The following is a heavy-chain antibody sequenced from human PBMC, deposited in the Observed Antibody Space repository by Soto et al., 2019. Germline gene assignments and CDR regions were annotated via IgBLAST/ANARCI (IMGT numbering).Heavy chain of an antibody. CDR3: AKAEEHYCRTTSCSGGYNSGTAV. J-gene: IGHJ6*02. V-gene: IGHV3-23*01. D-gene: IGHD2-2*01. CDR1: VCTFSSDA. CDR2: ISGSGGST. Sequence: TGGSLRLSWGASVCTFSSDAVSCVRQAPGKGLEWVSAISGSGGSTYYADSVKGRFTISRDNSKNTLYLQMNSLRAEETAVYYCAKAEEHYCRTTSCSGGYNSGTAVRGHRTTVPVS.